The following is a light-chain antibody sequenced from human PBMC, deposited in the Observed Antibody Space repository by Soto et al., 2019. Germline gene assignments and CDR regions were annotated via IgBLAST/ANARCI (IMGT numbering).Light chain of an antibody. CDR2: GNT. Sequence: QSVLTQPPSVSGAPGQRVTISCTESSSNIGSGYDVHWYQQLPGTAPKLLIYGNTNRPSGVPDRFSGSKSGTSATLAITGLQAEDEADYDCQSYASSLSCWVFGGGTKLTVL. V-gene: IGLV1-40*01. CDR3: QSYASSLSCWV. CDR1: SSNIGSGYD. J-gene: IGLJ3*02.